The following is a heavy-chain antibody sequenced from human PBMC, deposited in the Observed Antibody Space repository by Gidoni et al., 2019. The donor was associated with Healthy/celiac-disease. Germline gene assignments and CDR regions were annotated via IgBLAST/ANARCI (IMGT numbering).Heavy chain of an antibody. CDR1: GFTFSSYA. V-gene: IGHV3-23*01. CDR3: AKGWGSIPYSSGWFFDY. Sequence: EVQLLESGGGLVQPGGYLGLSCAASGFTFSSYAMSWVRQAPGKGLEWVSAISGSGGSTYYADSVKGRFTISRDNSKNTLYLQMNSLRAEDTAVYYCAKGWGSIPYSSGWFFDYWGQGTLVTVSS. J-gene: IGHJ4*02. D-gene: IGHD6-19*01. CDR2: ISGSGGST.